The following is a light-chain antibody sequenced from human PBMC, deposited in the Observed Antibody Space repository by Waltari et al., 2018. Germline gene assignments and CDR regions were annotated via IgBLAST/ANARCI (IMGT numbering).Light chain of an antibody. J-gene: IGLJ2*01. CDR1: SSDIGGHNF. CDR3: SSYISSDIPVV. V-gene: IGLV2-14*03. CDR2: DVN. Sequence: QSALTQPASVSGSPGQSITISCTGTSSDIGGHNFVSWYQQYPGKVPKLIIYDVNNRPSGVSTRFSGSKSGDTASLTISGLQAEDEADYYCSSYISSDIPVVFGGGTKLTVL.